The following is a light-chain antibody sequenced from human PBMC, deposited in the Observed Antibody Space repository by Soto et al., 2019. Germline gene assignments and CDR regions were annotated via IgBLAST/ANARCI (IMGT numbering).Light chain of an antibody. CDR2: DVS. CDR1: SSDVGGYDY. CDR3: SSYTSSSTYV. Sequence: QSVLTQPASVSGSPGQSITISCTGTSSDVGGYDYVSWCQQHPGKAPKLMIYDVSYRPSGVSNRFSGSKSGNTASLTISGLQTEDEADYYCSSYTSSSTYVFGTGTQLTVL. J-gene: IGLJ1*01. V-gene: IGLV2-14*01.